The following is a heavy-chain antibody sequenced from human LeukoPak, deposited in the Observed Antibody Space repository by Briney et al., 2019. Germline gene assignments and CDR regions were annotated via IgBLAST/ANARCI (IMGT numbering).Heavy chain of an antibody. D-gene: IGHD2-21*02. Sequence: GGSLRLSCAASGFTFRNYGFIWVRQAPGKRLEWVAGISTNGRDTHYGDSVKGRFTLSRDNSRNMVYLQMNSLRGDDTAVYFCAKGAAYCFADCDRPYWGQRTLVTVSS. V-gene: IGHV3-23*01. CDR2: ISTNGRDT. CDR3: AKGAAYCFADCDRPY. J-gene: IGHJ4*02. CDR1: GFTFRNYG.